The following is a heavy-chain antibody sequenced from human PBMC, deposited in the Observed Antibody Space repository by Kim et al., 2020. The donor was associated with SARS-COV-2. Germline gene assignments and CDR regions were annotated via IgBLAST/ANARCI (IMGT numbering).Heavy chain of an antibody. V-gene: IGHV3-30*02. CDR3: TKGGGSHEGMDV. Sequence: YYVGSVKGRFAISRDNSENTLYLQMNSLRLEDTAVYYCTKGGGSHEGMDVWGQGTTVTVSS. J-gene: IGHJ6*02. D-gene: IGHD1-26*01.